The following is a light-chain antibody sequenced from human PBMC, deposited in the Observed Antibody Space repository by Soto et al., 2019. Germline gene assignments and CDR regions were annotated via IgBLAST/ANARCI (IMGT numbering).Light chain of an antibody. V-gene: IGLV1-47*01. Sequence: QSVLTQPPSASGTPGQRVTISCSGSSSNIGSNYVYWYQQLPGTAPKLLIYRNNQRPSGVPDRFSGSKSGTSASLAISGLRSEDEADYYCASWDDNLNGGVFGGGTKVTVL. CDR3: ASWDDNLNGGV. J-gene: IGLJ3*02. CDR2: RNN. CDR1: SSNIGSNY.